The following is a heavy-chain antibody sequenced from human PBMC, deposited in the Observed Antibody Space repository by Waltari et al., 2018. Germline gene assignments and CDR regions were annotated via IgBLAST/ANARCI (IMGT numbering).Heavy chain of an antibody. V-gene: IGHV4-38-2*02. CDR3: ARDPSDILTGSGYYFDF. J-gene: IGHJ4*02. CDR2: VYHSGVS. D-gene: IGHD3-9*01. Sequence: QVQLQESGPGPVKPSETLSLTCTVSDYSIASGYFWGWIRQPPGGGLEWIGSVYHSGVSYYKSSLRSRVTMSVDTSKNQFSLYLSSVTAADTAVYYCARDPSDILTGSGYYFDFWGQGALVTVSS. CDR1: DYSIASGYF.